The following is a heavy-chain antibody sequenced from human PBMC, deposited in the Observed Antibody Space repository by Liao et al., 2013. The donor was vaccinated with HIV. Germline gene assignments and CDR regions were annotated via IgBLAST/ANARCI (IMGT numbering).Heavy chain of an antibody. V-gene: IGHV4-59*12. CDR3: AREDPMYYWYFDL. Sequence: QVQLQQWGAGLLKPSETLSLTCTVSGDSISDYYWTWIRQAPGKGLEWIGYIFHNGKANYNPSLKSRVTMSVDTSKNQFSLKLSSVTAADTAVYYCAREDPMYYWYFDLWGRGTLVTVSS. CDR1: GDSISDYY. D-gene: IGHD2-8*01. CDR2: IFHNGKA. J-gene: IGHJ2*01.